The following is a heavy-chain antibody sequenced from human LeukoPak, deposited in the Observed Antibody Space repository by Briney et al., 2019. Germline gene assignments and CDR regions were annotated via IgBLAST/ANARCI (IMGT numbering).Heavy chain of an antibody. V-gene: IGHV5-51*01. J-gene: IGHJ4*02. CDR1: GYTFTNYW. D-gene: IGHD3-22*01. CDR2: ISPGNSDT. CDR3: ARLGNSGFYLPYHFDQ. Sequence: PGESLKISCKGSGYTFTNYWIGRVRQLPGKGLEWMGIISPGNSDTRYSPSFQGQVTMSADRSIATAYLQWSDLKASDTALYYCARLGNSGFYLPYHFDQWGQGTLVTVSS.